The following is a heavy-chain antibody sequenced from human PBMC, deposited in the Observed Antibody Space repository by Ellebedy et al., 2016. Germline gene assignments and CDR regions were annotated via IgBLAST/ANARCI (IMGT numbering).Heavy chain of an antibody. CDR3: ARGVYGDS. J-gene: IGHJ4*02. CDR2: IKGDGSGT. CDR1: GFTLSSYW. D-gene: IGHD5/OR15-5a*01. V-gene: IGHV3-74*01. Sequence: HTGGSLRLSCAASGFTLSSYWMYWVRQAPGKGLAWVSRIKGDGSGTSYADSVKGCFTISRDNAKNTLYLQMDSLGAEDTAVYFCARGVYGDSWGQGTLVTVSS.